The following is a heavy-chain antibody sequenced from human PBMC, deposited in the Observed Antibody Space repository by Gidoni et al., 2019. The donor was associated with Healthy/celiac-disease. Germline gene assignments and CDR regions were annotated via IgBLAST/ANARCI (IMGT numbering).Heavy chain of an antibody. D-gene: IGHD1-26*01. CDR3: TTDGEQGAR. CDR1: GFTFSNAW. CDR2: INSKTDGGTT. J-gene: IGHJ4*02. Sequence: EVQLVESGGGLVKPGGSLRLSCAASGFTFSNAWMSWVRQAPGQGLECVGRINSKTDGGTTDYAAPVKGRFTISRDDSKNTLYLQMNSLKTEDTAVYYCTTDGEQGARWGQGTLVTVSS. V-gene: IGHV3-15*01.